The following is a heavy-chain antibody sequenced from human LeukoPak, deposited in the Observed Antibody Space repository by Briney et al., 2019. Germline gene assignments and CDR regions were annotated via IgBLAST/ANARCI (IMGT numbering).Heavy chain of an antibody. J-gene: IGHJ5*02. CDR2: IYPGDSDT. Sequence: GESLKISCKGSGYSFISYWIGWVRQMPGKGLEWMGIIYPGDSDTRYSPSFQGQVTISADKSISTAYLQWSSLKASDTAMYYCARHLRLWQNWFDPWGQGTLVTVSS. V-gene: IGHV5-51*01. CDR3: ARHLRLWQNWFDP. D-gene: IGHD5-18*01. CDR1: GYSFISYW.